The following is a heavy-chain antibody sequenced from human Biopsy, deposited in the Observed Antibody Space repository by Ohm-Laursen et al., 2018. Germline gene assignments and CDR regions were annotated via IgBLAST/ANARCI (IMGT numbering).Heavy chain of an antibody. CDR3: ARERDP. CDR2: IDTINGGA. J-gene: IGHJ5*02. Sequence: ASVKVSCKASGYTFTDSYVHWVRQAPGHGLELTGWIDTINGGARYAQKFQGRVTMTRDTSISTAYMELSRLTSDDTAVYYCARERDPWGQGTLVTVSS. CDR1: GYTFTDSY. V-gene: IGHV1-2*02.